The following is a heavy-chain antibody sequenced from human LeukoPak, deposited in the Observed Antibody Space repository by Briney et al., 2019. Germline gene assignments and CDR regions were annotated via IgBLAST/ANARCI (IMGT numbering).Heavy chain of an antibody. CDR2: INPNSGGT. V-gene: IGHV1-2*02. J-gene: IGHJ4*02. Sequence: ASVKVSCKASGYTFTGYYMHWVRQAPGQGLEWMGWINPNSGGTNYAQKFQGRVTMTRDTSISTAYMELSSLRSEDTAMYYCARGLTVTTGDWGQGTLVTVSS. CDR1: GYTFTGYY. CDR3: ARGLTVTTGD. D-gene: IGHD4-17*01.